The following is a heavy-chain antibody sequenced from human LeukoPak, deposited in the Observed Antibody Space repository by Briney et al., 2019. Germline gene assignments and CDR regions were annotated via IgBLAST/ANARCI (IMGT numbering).Heavy chain of an antibody. CDR2: IYPGDSDT. V-gene: IGHV5-51*01. J-gene: IGHJ6*02. D-gene: IGHD6-19*01. CDR1: GFSFTTYW. CDR3: ARIPYSSGWYGGMDV. Sequence: GESLKISCVGSGFSFTTYWIAWVRQMPGKGLEWMGIIYPGDSDTRYSPSFQGQVTISADKSISTAYLQWGSLKASDTAMYYCARIPYSSGWYGGMDVWGQGTTVTVSS.